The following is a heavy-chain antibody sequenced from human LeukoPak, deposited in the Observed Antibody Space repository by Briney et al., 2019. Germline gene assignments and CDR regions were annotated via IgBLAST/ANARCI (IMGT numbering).Heavy chain of an antibody. CDR2: ISGSGGST. V-gene: IGHV3-23*01. CDR1: GFTFSSYA. D-gene: IGHD6-19*01. Sequence: GGSLRLSCAASGFTFSSYAMSWVRQAPGKGLEWVSAISGSGGSTYYAASVKGRFTISRDNSKNTLYLQMNSLRAEDTAVYYCAKVTPITYSSGWYQDYWGQGTLVTVSS. J-gene: IGHJ4*02. CDR3: AKVTPITYSSGWYQDY.